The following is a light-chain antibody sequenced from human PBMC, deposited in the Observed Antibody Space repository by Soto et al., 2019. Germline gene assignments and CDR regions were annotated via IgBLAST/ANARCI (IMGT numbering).Light chain of an antibody. V-gene: IGLV1-44*01. J-gene: IGLJ2*01. Sequence: QSVLTQPPSVSGTPGQRGTISCSGSSSNLGTNTVNWYQQLQGTAPKVLIYSNNQRPSGVPDRFSGSKSGTSASLAISGLQSEDEADYYCAAWDDRLNEGVFGGGTKLTV. CDR2: SNN. CDR3: AAWDDRLNEGV. CDR1: SSNLGTNT.